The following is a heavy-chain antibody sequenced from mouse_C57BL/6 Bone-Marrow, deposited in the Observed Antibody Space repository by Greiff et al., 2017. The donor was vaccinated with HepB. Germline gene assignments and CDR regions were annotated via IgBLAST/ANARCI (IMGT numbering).Heavy chain of an antibody. CDR1: GYTFTDYE. CDR2: IDPETGGT. J-gene: IGHJ2*01. Sequence: VQGVESGAELVRPGASVTLSCKASGYTFTDYEMHWVKQTPVHGLEWIGAIDPETGGTAYNQKFKGKAILTADKSSSTAYMELRSLTSEDSAVYYCTRRGDGDYWGQGTTLTVSS. D-gene: IGHD3-3*01. V-gene: IGHV1-15*01. CDR3: TRRGDGDY.